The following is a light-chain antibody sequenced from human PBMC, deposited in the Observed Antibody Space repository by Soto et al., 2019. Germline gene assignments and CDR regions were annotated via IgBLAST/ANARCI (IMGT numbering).Light chain of an antibody. Sequence: EIVLTQSPATLSLSPGERATLSCRARQSVGSNYLAWYQQKPGQAPRLLMYDASGRASGIPDRLSGSGSGTDFTLTISRLEPEDFAVYYCQVYDRSPLFGGGTKVDNK. CDR3: QVYDRSPL. CDR2: DAS. J-gene: IGKJ4*01. V-gene: IGKV3-20*01. CDR1: QSVGSNY.